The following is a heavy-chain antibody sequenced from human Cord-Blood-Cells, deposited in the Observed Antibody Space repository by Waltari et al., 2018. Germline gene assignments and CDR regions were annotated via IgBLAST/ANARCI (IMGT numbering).Heavy chain of an antibody. CDR2: IYSGGST. D-gene: IGHD5-12*01. V-gene: IGHV3-53*01. CDR3: ARGYSGYDYAFDI. Sequence: EVQLVESGGGLIQPGGSLRLSCAASGFTVSSNYMSWVRQAPGKGLGWVSVIYSGGSTYYADAGKGRFTISRDNSKNTLYLQMNSLRAEDTAVYYCARGYSGYDYAFDIWGQGTMVTVSS. J-gene: IGHJ3*02. CDR1: GFTVSSNY.